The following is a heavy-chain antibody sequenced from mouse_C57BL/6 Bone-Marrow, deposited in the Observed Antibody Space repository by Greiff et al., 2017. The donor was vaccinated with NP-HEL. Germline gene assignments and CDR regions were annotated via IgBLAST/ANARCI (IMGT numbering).Heavy chain of an antibody. Sequence: VQLQQSDAELVKPGASVKLSCKVSGYTFTDHTIHWMKQRPEQGLEWIGYIYPRDGSTKYNEKFKGKATLTADKSSSTAYMQLNSLTSEDSAVYVCARGEDGYSWYFDVWGTGTTVTVSS. CDR3: ARGEDGYSWYFDV. D-gene: IGHD2-3*01. CDR2: IYPRDGST. V-gene: IGHV1-78*01. CDR1: GYTFTDHT. J-gene: IGHJ1*03.